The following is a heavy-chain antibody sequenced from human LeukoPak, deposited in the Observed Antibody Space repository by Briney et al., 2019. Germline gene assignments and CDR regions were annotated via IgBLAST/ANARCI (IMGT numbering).Heavy chain of an antibody. Sequence: GGSLRLSCAASGFAFNNYAMHWVRQTPGKGLEWVSTVNADGTITYYADSVKGRFTVSRDNPQNTLYLQMNSLRAEDAAVYYCAKADSYYDLLTCFDFWGHGTLVTVSS. CDR1: GFAFNNYA. J-gene: IGHJ4*01. CDR3: AKADSYYDLLTCFDF. V-gene: IGHV3-23*01. D-gene: IGHD3-9*01. CDR2: VNADGTIT.